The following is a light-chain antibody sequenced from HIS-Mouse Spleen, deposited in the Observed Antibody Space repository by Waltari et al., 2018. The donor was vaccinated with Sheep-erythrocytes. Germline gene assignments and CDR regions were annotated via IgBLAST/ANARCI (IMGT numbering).Light chain of an antibody. Sequence: SYELTQPPSVSVSPGQTASIPCSGDKLGDKYACWYQQKPGQSPVLVIHQDSKRPPGVPERFSGSNSGKTATLTISGTQAMDEADYYCQAWDSSTVVFGGGTKLTVL. V-gene: IGLV3-1*01. J-gene: IGLJ2*01. CDR3: QAWDSSTVV. CDR1: KLGDKY. CDR2: QDS.